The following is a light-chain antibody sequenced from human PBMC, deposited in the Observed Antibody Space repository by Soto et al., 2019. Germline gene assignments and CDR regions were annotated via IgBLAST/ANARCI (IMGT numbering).Light chain of an antibody. J-gene: IGKJ4*01. Sequence: IVMTQSPDYMAVSLVERATINCESRQSVLFTSNNKNYLAWYQQKPGQPPKLLLSWASDRESGVPERFSGSGSGTLFTLSISSLQAEDVAVYYCQQYYTLPLTFGGGTKVDIK. CDR1: QSVLFTSNNKNY. CDR3: QQYYTLPLT. CDR2: WAS. V-gene: IGKV4-1*01.